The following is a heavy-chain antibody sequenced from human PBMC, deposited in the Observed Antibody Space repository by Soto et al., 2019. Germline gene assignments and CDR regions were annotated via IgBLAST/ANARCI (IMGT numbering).Heavy chain of an antibody. V-gene: IGHV4-59*08. Sequence: QVQLQESGPGLVKPSETLSLSCTVSGGSINSYYWSWIRQSPGKRMEWIGYVHHSWGSSYNPSLRSRVAISLDTSKRQFSLKVTSVAAPDTSVYYCARQGFGPLHGLVDVWGQGTTVTVSS. CDR3: ARQGFGPLHGLVDV. J-gene: IGHJ6*02. CDR1: GGSINSYY. D-gene: IGHD3-10*01. CDR2: VHHSWGS.